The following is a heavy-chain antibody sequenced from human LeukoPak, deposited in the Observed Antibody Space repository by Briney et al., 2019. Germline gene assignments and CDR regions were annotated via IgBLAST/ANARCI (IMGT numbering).Heavy chain of an antibody. CDR1: GFTFSSYE. CDR3: ARARIEMTIIVDWFDP. V-gene: IGHV3-48*01. Sequence: GGSLRLSCAASGFTFSSYEMNWVRQAPGKGLEWLSYISSSGSTIYYADSVKGRFTISRDNSKNTLYLQMNSLRVEDTAVYYCARARIEMTIIVDWFDPWGQGTLVTVSS. J-gene: IGHJ5*02. CDR2: ISSSGSTI. D-gene: IGHD5-24*01.